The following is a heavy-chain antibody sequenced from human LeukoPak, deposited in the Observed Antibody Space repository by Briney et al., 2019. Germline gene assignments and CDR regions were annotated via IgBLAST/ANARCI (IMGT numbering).Heavy chain of an antibody. CDR3: ARENYYDSSGYLTNFDY. CDR2: IIPIFGTA. V-gene: IGHV1-69*05. Sequence: SVKVSCKASGGTFSSYSISWVRQAPGQGVEGMGRIIPIFGTANYAQKFQGRVTITTDESTSTAYMELSSLRSEDTAVYYCARENYYDSSGYLTNFDYWGQGTLVTVSS. D-gene: IGHD3-22*01. CDR1: GGTFSSYS. J-gene: IGHJ4*02.